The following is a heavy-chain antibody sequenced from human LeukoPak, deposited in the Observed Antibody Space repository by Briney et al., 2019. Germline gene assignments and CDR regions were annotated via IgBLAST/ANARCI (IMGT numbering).Heavy chain of an antibody. Sequence: SETLSLTCTVSGGSIRSGGYYWGWIRQPPGKGLEWTGSIYYTGTTYYNPSLKSRVTISVDTSKNQFSLKLNSVTAADTAVYYCAQSLGSSNWIGNWFDPWGQGTLVTVSS. CDR3: AQSLGSSNWIGNWFDP. CDR2: IYYTGTT. V-gene: IGHV4-39*01. D-gene: IGHD6-13*01. J-gene: IGHJ5*02. CDR1: GGSIRSGGYY.